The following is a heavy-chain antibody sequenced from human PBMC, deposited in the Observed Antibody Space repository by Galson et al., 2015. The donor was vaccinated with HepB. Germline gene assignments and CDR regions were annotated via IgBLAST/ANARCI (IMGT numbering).Heavy chain of an antibody. CDR3: ARQRGYSDYDSRYSDY. CDR1: GGTFSSYA. Sequence: SVKVSCKASGGTFSSYAVTWVRQAPGQGLEWVGGILPIFGSSHYAQNFQGRVTITADESTTTAYMELSSLRSDDTAVYYCARQRGYSDYDSRYSDYWGQGTLVTVSS. CDR2: ILPIFGSS. J-gene: IGHJ4*02. V-gene: IGHV1-69*13. D-gene: IGHD5-12*01.